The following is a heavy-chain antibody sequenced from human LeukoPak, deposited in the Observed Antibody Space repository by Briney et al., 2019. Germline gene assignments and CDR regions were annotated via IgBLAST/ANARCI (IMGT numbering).Heavy chain of an antibody. J-gene: IGHJ4*02. CDR2: IRSKAYGGTT. V-gene: IGHV3-49*04. D-gene: IGHD3-22*01. CDR3: TRGSDSSGYYFGY. CDR1: GFTFGDYA. Sequence: PGGSLRLSCTASGFTFGDYAMSWVRQAPGKGLEWVGFIRSKAYGGTTEYAASVKGRFTISRDDSKSIAYLQMNSLKTEDTAVYYCTRGSDSSGYYFGYWGQGTLVTVSS.